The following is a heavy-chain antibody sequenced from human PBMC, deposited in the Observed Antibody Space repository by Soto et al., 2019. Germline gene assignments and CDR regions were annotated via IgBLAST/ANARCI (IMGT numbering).Heavy chain of an antibody. CDR1: GYTFTSYD. CDR2: MNPNSGNT. CDR3: ARVEPDFDY. D-gene: IGHD1-1*01. V-gene: IGHV1-8*01. Sequence: QVQLVQSGAEVKKPGASVKVSCKASGYTFTSYDIKWVRQATGQGLEWMGWMNPNSGNTGYAQKFXXRXTXXRNTSISTAYMELSSLRSEDTAVYYCARVEPDFDYWGQGTLVTVSS. J-gene: IGHJ4*02.